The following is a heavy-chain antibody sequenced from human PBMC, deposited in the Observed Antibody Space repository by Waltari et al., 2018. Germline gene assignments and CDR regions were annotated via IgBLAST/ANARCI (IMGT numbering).Heavy chain of an antibody. Sequence: EVQLVGSGGGLVQPGGSLRPSFAASWFTFRSYDMHWVRQATGKGLEWVSAIGTAGDTYYPGSVKGRFTISRENAKNSLYLQMNSLRAGDTAVYYCVALRGGDSSGWGQGTLVTVSS. V-gene: IGHV3-13*01. J-gene: IGHJ4*02. CDR2: IGTAGDT. CDR3: VALRGGDSSG. D-gene: IGHD3-22*01. CDR1: WFTFRSYD.